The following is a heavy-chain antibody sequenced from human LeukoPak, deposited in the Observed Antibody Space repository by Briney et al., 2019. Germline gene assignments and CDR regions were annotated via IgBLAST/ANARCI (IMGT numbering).Heavy chain of an antibody. V-gene: IGHV3-15*01. D-gene: IGHD3-3*01. Sequence: GGSLRLSCAASGFTFSSYGFHWVRQAPGKGLEWVGHIKTKTDGWTTDYAAPVKGRFTIYSKNTVYLQMNSLKTEDTAVYYCTTTHYNFYDLDHWGQGTLVTVSS. CDR3: TTTHYNFYDLDH. J-gene: IGHJ4*02. CDR2: IKTKTDGWTT. CDR1: GFTFSSYG.